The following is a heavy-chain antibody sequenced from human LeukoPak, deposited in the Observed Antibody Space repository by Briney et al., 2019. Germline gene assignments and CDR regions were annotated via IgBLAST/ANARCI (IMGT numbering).Heavy chain of an antibody. CDR3: AKGTGEYKSLTGSFDY. CDR2: ISGSGGST. Sequence: GGSLRLSCAASGFTFSGYAMSWVRQAPGKGLEWVSAISGSGGSTYYADSVKGRFTISRDNSKNTLYLQMNSLRAEDTAVYYCAKGTGEYKSLTGSFDYWGQGTLVTVSS. CDR1: GFTFSGYA. J-gene: IGHJ4*02. V-gene: IGHV3-23*01. D-gene: IGHD7-27*01.